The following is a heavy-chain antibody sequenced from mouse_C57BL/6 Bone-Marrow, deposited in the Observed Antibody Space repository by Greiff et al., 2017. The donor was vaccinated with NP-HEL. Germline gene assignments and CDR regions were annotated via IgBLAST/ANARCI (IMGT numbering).Heavy chain of an antibody. Sequence: EVHLVESGGGLVQPGGSLKLSCAASGFTFSDYYMYWVRQTPEKRLEWVAYISNGGGSTYYPDTVKGRFTISRDKAKNTLYLQMSRLKSEDTAMYYCARVYYGSSPAWFAYWGQGTLVTVSA. J-gene: IGHJ3*01. CDR2: ISNGGGST. CDR3: ARVYYGSSPAWFAY. CDR1: GFTFSDYY. D-gene: IGHD1-1*01. V-gene: IGHV5-12*01.